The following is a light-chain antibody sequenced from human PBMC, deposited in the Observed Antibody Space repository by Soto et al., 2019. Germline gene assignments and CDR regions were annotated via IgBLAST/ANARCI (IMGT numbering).Light chain of an antibody. CDR2: TAS. Sequence: IQLTQSQYSLSASVGDSVTITCRASQGIRSSLAWYQQKPGIAPKLLIYTASTLQSGVPSRFSGSGSGTDFTLTISSLQPEDFASYYCQQINAYPITFGQGTRLEI. V-gene: IGKV1-9*01. CDR3: QQINAYPIT. CDR1: QGIRSS. J-gene: IGKJ5*01.